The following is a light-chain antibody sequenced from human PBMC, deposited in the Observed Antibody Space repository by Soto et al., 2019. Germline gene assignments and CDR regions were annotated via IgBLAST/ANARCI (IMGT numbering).Light chain of an antibody. V-gene: IGKV3-11*01. CDR1: QSVSSY. CDR3: QQRSNWPLT. CDR2: DAS. Sequence: EIVLTQSPATLSLSPGERATLSCRASQSVSSYLAWYQQKPGQAPRLLIYDASNKATGIPARFSGSGSGTDFTLTISSLEPDDFAVYYCQQRSNWPLTFGGGNKVEIK. J-gene: IGKJ4*01.